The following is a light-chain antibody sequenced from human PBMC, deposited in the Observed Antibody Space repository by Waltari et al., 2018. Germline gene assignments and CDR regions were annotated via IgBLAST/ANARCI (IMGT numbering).Light chain of an antibody. CDR1: RNLLYSPNNKDF. V-gene: IGKV4-1*01. Sequence: DIVMTQSPDSLVVSLGERDTINCKSSRNLLYSPNNKDFLAWYQQKPGQPPKLLIYWASTRESGVPDRFTGSGSGTDFILTISSLQAEDVAVYYCQQYYDAPYTFGQGTKVEIK. CDR3: QQYYDAPYT. CDR2: WAS. J-gene: IGKJ2*01.